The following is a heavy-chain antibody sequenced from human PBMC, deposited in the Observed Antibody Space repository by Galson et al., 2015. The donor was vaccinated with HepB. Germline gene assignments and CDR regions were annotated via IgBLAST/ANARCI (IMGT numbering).Heavy chain of an antibody. V-gene: IGHV4-34*01. D-gene: IGHD6-19*01. Sequence: SETLSLTCAVYGGSFSGYYWSWIRQPPGKGLEWIGEINHSGSTNYNPSLKSRVTISVDTSKNQFSLKLSSVTAADTAVYYCARGGRNSRGWFYFDYWGQGTLVTVSS. J-gene: IGHJ4*02. CDR3: ARGGRNSRGWFYFDY. CDR1: GGSFSGYY. CDR2: INHSGST.